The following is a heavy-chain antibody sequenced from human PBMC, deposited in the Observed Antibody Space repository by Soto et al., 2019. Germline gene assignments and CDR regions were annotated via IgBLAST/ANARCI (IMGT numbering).Heavy chain of an antibody. D-gene: IGHD2-15*01. CDR1: GGSISSGGYS. CDR3: ARAGPQGGTVDY. Sequence: PSETLSLTCAVSGGSISSGGYSWSWIRQPPGKGLEWIGCIYHSGSTYYNPSLKSRVTISVDRSKNQFSLKLSSVTAADTAVYYCARAGPQGGTVDYWGQGTLVTVSS. CDR2: IYHSGST. V-gene: IGHV4-30-2*01. J-gene: IGHJ4*02.